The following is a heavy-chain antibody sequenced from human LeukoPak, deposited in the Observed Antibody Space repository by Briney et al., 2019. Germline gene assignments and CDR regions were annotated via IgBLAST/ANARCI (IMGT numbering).Heavy chain of an antibody. D-gene: IGHD3-10*01. V-gene: IGHV4-4*02. CDR1: GGSISSGNW. CDR2: IYHSGST. J-gene: IGHJ4*02. CDR3: ARLKAVGGSGSYYFDY. Sequence: SETLSLTCAVSGGSISSGNWWSWVRQPPGKGLEWIGEIYHSGSTNYNPSLRSRVTISVDNSKNQFSLNLSSVTAADTAVYYCARLKAVGGSGSYYFDYWGRGTLVTVSS.